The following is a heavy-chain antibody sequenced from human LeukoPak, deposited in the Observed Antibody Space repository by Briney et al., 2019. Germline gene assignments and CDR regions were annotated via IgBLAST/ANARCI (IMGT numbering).Heavy chain of an antibody. CDR2: IYYTGGT. V-gene: IGHV4-59*08. CDR3: ARRMAAAVWFDP. CDR1: GGSISNYY. D-gene: IGHD6-13*01. Sequence: SETLSLTCTVSGGSISNYYWSWIRQPPGKGLEWVEYIYYTGGTNYNPSLKSRVTISLDTSKNQFSLKLNSVTAADTAVYYCARRMAAAVWFDPWGQGTPVTVSS. J-gene: IGHJ5*02.